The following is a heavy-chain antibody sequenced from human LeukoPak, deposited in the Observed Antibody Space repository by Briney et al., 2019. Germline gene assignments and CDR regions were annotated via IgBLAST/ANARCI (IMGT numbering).Heavy chain of an antibody. J-gene: IGHJ4*02. CDR1: GFTFSAYW. CDR3: ARAGDRGAVDY. V-gene: IGHV3-7*01. CDR2: INEDGGEK. Sequence: PGGSLRLSCAASGFTFSAYWMSWVRQAPGKGLEWVANINEDGGEKYHVGSVTGRFTISRDNAKNSLYLQMNSLRVEDTAVYYCARAGDRGAVDYWGQGALVTVSS. D-gene: IGHD7-27*01.